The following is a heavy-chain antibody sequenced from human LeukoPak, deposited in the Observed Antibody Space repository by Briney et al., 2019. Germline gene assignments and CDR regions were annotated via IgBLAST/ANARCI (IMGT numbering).Heavy chain of an antibody. CDR3: ARGRIAARPYYYYYMDV. D-gene: IGHD6-6*01. V-gene: IGHV6-1*01. J-gene: IGHJ6*03. CDR1: GDSVSSNSAA. CDR2: TYYRSKWYN. Sequence: SQTLSLTCAISGDSVSSNSAAWNWIRQSPSRGLEWLGRTYYRSKWYNDYAVSVKSRITINPDTSKNHFSLQLNSVTPEDTAVYYCARGRIAARPYYYYYMDVWGEGTTVTVSS.